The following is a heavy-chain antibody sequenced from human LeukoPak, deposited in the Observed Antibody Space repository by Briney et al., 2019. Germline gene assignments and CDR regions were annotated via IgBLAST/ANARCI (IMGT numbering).Heavy chain of an antibody. V-gene: IGHV4-34*01. Sequence: SSETLSLTCAVYGGSFSGYYWSWIRQPPGKGLEWIGEINHSGSTNYNPSLKSRVTISVDTSKNQFSLKLSSVTAADTAVYYCARTSIYYDSSGYRSWGQGTLVTVSS. CDR2: INHSGST. CDR1: GGSFSGYY. J-gene: IGHJ5*02. D-gene: IGHD3-22*01. CDR3: ARTSIYYDSSGYRS.